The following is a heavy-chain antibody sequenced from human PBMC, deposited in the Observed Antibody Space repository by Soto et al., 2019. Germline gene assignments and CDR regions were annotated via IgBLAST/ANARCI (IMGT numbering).Heavy chain of an antibody. V-gene: IGHV3-23*01. Sequence: EVQLLESGGGLVQPGGSLRLSCAASGFTFTDYALSWVRQAPGKGLEWVATISGIGGSTYLADSVKGRLSISRDNSKNTVSLLMNSLRAEDTAVYFCARGSSGYISGWYYFDSWGRGTLVTVSS. CDR2: ISGIGGST. CDR3: ARGSSGYISGWYYFDS. CDR1: GFTFTDYA. J-gene: IGHJ4*02. D-gene: IGHD6-13*01.